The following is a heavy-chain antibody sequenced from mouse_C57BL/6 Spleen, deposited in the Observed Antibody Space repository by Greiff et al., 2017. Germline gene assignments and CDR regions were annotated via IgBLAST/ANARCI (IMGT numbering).Heavy chain of an antibody. CDR3: ARDYYGSRGYFDV. CDR1: GYSFTGYF. Sequence: VQLQQSGPELVKPGDSVKISCKASGYSFTGYFMNWVMQSHGKSLEWIGRINPYNGDTFYNQKFKGKATLTVDKSSSTAHMELRSLTSEDSAVYYCARDYYGSRGYFDVWGTGTTVTVSS. D-gene: IGHD1-1*01. J-gene: IGHJ1*03. V-gene: IGHV1-20*01. CDR2: INPYNGDT.